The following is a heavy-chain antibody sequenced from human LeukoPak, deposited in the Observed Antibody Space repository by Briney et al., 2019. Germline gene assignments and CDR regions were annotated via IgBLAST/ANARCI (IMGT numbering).Heavy chain of an antibody. D-gene: IGHD4/OR15-4a*01. CDR1: GLTFSISG. J-gene: IGHJ6*03. V-gene: IGHV3-30*02. CDR2: IRDDGSSE. CDR3: AKLVDYCEGRTCFTSYYYTDI. Sequence: GGSLRLSCAVSGLTFSISGIHWVRQAPGKGLEWVAFIRDDGSSEYYADSVKGRFTVSRDHSRNTVDLQMSSLTLEDTGVYFCAKLVDYCEGRTCFTSYYYTDIWGKGTTVTVSS.